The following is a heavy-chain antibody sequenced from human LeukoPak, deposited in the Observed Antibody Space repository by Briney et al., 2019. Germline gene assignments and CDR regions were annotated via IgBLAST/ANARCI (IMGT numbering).Heavy chain of an antibody. Sequence: SETLSLTCAVYGGSFSGYYWSWIRQPPGKGLEWIGEINHSGSTNYNPSLKSRVTISVDTSKNQFSLKLSPVTAADRAVYYCARDNSRWDYAFDIWGQGTMVTVSS. J-gene: IGHJ3*02. CDR2: INHSGST. D-gene: IGHD2/OR15-2a*01. V-gene: IGHV4-34*01. CDR3: ARDNSRWDYAFDI. CDR1: GGSFSGYY.